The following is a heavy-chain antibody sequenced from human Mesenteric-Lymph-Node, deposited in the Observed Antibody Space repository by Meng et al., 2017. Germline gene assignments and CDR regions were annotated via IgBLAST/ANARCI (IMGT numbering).Heavy chain of an antibody. D-gene: IGHD3-22*01. CDR3: ARMFSSGFDAFDI. J-gene: IGHJ3*02. CDR1: GFSLSTSGMR. Sequence: SGPTLVKPTQTLTLTCTFSGFSLSTSGMRVSWIRQPPGKALEWLARIDWDDDKFYSTSLKTRLTISKDTSKNQVVLTMTNMDPVDTATYYCARMFSSGFDAFDIWGQGTMVTVSS. V-gene: IGHV2-70*04. CDR2: IDWDDDK.